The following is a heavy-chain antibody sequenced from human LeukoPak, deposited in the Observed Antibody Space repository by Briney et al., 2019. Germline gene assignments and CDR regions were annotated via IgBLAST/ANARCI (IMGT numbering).Heavy chain of an antibody. Sequence: SETLSLTCAVYGGSFSGYYWTWIRQPPGKGLEWIGEINHSGSNKYNPSLKSRVTISVDTSKNLFSLKLSSVTAADTAMYYCASPGGDEYYYGSGSQPRDYWGQGTLVTVSS. D-gene: IGHD3-10*01. V-gene: IGHV4-34*01. CDR1: GGSFSGYY. CDR3: ASPGGDEYYYGSGSQPRDY. J-gene: IGHJ4*02. CDR2: INHSGSN.